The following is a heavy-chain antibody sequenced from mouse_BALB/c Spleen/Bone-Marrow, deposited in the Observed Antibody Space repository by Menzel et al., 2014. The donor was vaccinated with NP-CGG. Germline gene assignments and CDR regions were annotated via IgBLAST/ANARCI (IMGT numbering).Heavy chain of an antibody. V-gene: IGHV5-9-1*01. CDR1: GFTFSSYT. CDR2: ISSGGSYT. Sequence: DVKLVESGGGLVMPGGSLKLSCAASGFTFSSYTMSWVRQTPEKRLEWVATISSGGSYTYYPDSVKGRFTISRDNAKNTLYLQMSSLRSEDTAMYYCARLRTTEAMDYWGQGTSVTVSS. D-gene: IGHD2-12*01. J-gene: IGHJ4*01. CDR3: ARLRTTEAMDY.